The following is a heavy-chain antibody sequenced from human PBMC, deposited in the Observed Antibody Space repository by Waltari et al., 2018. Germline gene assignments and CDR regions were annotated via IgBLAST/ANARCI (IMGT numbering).Heavy chain of an antibody. D-gene: IGHD5-12*01. J-gene: IGHJ4*02. CDR1: GGTFSSYA. CDR3: ASPNGRDGYNFGVFDY. Sequence: QVQLVQSGAEVKKPGSSVKVSCKASGGTFSSYAISWVRQAPGQGLEWMGGCIPIFGMANYAQKFQGRVTITADESTSTAYMELSSLRSEDTAVYYCASPNGRDGYNFGVFDYWGQGTLVTVSS. V-gene: IGHV1-69*12. CDR2: CIPIFGMA.